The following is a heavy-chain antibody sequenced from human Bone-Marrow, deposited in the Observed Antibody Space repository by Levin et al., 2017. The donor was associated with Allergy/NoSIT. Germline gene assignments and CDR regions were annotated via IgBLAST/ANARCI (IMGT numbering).Heavy chain of an antibody. CDR1: GFSLSTSGMR. CDR3: ARMGTMTADAFDI. CDR2: IDWDDDK. Sequence: QTLSLTCTFSGFSLSTSGMRVSWIRQPPGKALEWLARIDWDDDKFYSTSLKTRLTISKDTSKNQVVLTMTNMDPVDTATYYCARMGTMTADAFDIWGQGTMVTVSS. D-gene: IGHD1-7*01. V-gene: IGHV2-70*04. J-gene: IGHJ3*02.